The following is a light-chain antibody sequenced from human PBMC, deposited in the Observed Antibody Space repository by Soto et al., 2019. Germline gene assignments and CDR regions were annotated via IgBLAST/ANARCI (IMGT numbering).Light chain of an antibody. CDR3: QQANTFPFT. J-gene: IGKJ3*01. V-gene: IGKV1-12*02. CDR1: QDIHTW. CDR2: GAS. Sequence: DMQMTQSPSSVSASVGDRVTITCRASQDIHTWLAWYQQKPGKAPKLLIYGASSLQSGVPTRFSGSGSGTDFTLTISSLQPEEFATYYCQQANTFPFTFGPGTKVDIK.